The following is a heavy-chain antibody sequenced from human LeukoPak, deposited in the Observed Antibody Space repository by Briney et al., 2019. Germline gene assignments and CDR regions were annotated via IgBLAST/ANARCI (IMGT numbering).Heavy chain of an antibody. D-gene: IGHD3-22*01. CDR1: GFTFSSYA. CDR2: ISYDGSNK. V-gene: IGHV3-30*04. Sequence: GGSLRLSCAASGFTFSSYAMHWVRQAPGKGLEWVVVISYDGSNKYYADSVKGRFTISRDNSKTTLYLQMNSLRAEDMAVYYCARDWQYYDSSGYFDSWGQGTLVTVSS. CDR3: ARDWQYYDSSGYFDS. J-gene: IGHJ4*02.